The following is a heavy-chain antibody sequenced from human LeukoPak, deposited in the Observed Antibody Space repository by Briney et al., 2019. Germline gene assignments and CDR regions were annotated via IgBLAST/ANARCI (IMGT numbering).Heavy chain of an antibody. CDR3: ARDGETGYDSSGYYYNY. D-gene: IGHD3-22*01. J-gene: IGHJ4*02. V-gene: IGHV1-46*01. Sequence: ASVKVSCKVSGYTLTELSMHWVRQAPGQGLEWMGIINPSGGSTSYAQKFQGRVTMTRDTSTSTVYMELSSLRSEDTAVYYCARDGETGYDSSGYYYNYWGQGTLVTVSS. CDR2: INPSGGST. CDR1: GYTLTELS.